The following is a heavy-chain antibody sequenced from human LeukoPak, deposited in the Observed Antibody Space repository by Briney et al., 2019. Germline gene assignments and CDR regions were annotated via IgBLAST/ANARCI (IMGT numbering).Heavy chain of an antibody. V-gene: IGHV4-34*01. CDR3: AGEFTTVQDAFDI. Sequence: PSETLSLTCAVYGGSFSGYYWSWIRQPPGKGLEWMGEINHSGSTNYNPSLKSRVTISVDTSKNQFSLKLSSVTAADTAVYYCAGEFTTVQDAFDIWGQGTMVTVPS. CDR1: GGSFSGYY. CDR2: INHSGST. J-gene: IGHJ3*02. D-gene: IGHD4-17*01.